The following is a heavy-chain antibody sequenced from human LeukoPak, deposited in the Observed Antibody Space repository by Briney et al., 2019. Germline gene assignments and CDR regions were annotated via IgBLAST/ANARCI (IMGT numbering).Heavy chain of an antibody. D-gene: IGHD4-17*01. CDR1: GFTFSSYG. CDR3: AREFYGDSIFDY. Sequence: GGSLRLSCAASGFTFSSYGMHWVRQAPGKGLEWVAVISYDGSNKYYADSVKGRFTISRDNSKNTLYLQMNSLRAEDTAVYYCAREFYGDSIFDYWGQGTLVTVSS. V-gene: IGHV3-30*19. J-gene: IGHJ4*02. CDR2: ISYDGSNK.